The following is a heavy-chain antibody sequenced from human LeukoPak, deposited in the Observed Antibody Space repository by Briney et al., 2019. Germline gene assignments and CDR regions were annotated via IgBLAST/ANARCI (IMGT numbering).Heavy chain of an antibody. J-gene: IGHJ6*03. Sequence: GGSLRLSCAASGFTFSSYGMHWVRQAPGKGLEWVAFIRYDGSNKYYADSVKGRFTISRDNSKNTLYLQMNSLRAEDTAVYYCANHEASTVTSYYYYMDVWGKGTTVTVSS. CDR1: GFTFSSYG. CDR3: ANHEASTVTSYYYYMDV. CDR2: IRYDGSNK. D-gene: IGHD4-17*01. V-gene: IGHV3-30*02.